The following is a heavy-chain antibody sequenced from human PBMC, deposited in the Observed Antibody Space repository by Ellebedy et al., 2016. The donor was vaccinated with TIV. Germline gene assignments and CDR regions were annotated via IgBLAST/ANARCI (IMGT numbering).Heavy chain of an antibody. Sequence: GGSLRLXCAASGFTFASSAVNWVRQAPGKGLEWVALITSGDIYIYKEDSMKGRFTMSRDSTKNSLVLQMNNLRADDTAVYYCASRTSSGSFGAFDLWGQGILVTVSS. J-gene: IGHJ3*01. V-gene: IGHV3-21*01. D-gene: IGHD2-2*01. CDR2: ITSGDIYI. CDR1: GFTFASSA. CDR3: ASRTSSGSFGAFDL.